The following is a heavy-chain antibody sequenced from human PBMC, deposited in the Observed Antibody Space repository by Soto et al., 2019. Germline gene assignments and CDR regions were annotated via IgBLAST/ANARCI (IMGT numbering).Heavy chain of an antibody. CDR1: GFTFSSYS. J-gene: IGHJ5*02. Sequence: GGSLRLSCAASGFTFSSYSMNWVRQAPGKGLEWVSSISSSSSYIYYADSVKGRSTISRDNAKNSLYLQMNSLRAEDTALYYCARDLSPYSDYYDESSSETWFDPWGQGTLVTVSS. V-gene: IGHV3-21*04. D-gene: IGHD3-22*01. CDR3: ARDLSPYSDYYDESSSETWFDP. CDR2: ISSSSSYI.